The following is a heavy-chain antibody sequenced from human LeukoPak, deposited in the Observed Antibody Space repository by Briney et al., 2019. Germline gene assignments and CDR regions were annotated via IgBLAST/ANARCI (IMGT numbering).Heavy chain of an antibody. Sequence: PGGSLRLSCAASGFTVSSNYMSWVRQAPGKGLEWVSVIYSGGSTYYADSVKGRFTISRDNAKNSLYLQMNSLRAEDTAVYYCARDKGGDSPYGMDVWGQGTTVTVSS. J-gene: IGHJ6*02. CDR3: ARDKGGDSPYGMDV. V-gene: IGHV3-53*01. D-gene: IGHD5-24*01. CDR2: IYSGGST. CDR1: GFTVSSNY.